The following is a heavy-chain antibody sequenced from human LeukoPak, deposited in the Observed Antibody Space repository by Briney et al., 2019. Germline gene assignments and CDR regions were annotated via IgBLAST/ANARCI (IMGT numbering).Heavy chain of an antibody. CDR3: AKIESSSWYYPWGY. CDR1: GYTFTSYA. CDR2: INTNTGNP. J-gene: IGHJ4*02. Sequence: ASVKVSCKASGYTFTSYAMNWVRQAPGQGLEWMGWINTNTGNPTYAQGFTGRFVFSLDTSVSTAYLQISSLKAEDTAVYYCAKIESSSWYYPWGYWGQGTLVTVSS. D-gene: IGHD6-13*01. V-gene: IGHV7-4-1*02.